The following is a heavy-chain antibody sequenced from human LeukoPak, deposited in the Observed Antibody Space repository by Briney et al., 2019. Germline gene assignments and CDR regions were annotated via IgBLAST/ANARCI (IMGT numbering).Heavy chain of an antibody. CDR1: GDSISGYY. V-gene: IGHV4-59*01. CDR3: ARDKLSSGYMWFDP. Sequence: SETLSLTCTVSGDSISGYYWSWIRQPPGKGLEWIGYIYYSGSTNYNPSLKSRVTISVDTSKNQFSLKLSSVTAADTAVYYCARDKLSSGYMWFDPWGQGTLVTVSS. D-gene: IGHD3-22*01. CDR2: IYYSGST. J-gene: IGHJ5*02.